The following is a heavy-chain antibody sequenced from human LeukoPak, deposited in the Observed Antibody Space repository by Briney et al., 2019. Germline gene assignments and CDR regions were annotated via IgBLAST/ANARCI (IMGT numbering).Heavy chain of an antibody. J-gene: IGHJ5*02. CDR3: ARGGGASRHNWFDP. D-gene: IGHD2-21*01. V-gene: IGHV3-30-3*01. CDR2: ISYDGSNK. Sequence: GRSLRLSCAASGFTFSSYAMHWVRQAPGKGLEWVAVISYDGSNKYYADSVEGRFTISRDNSKNTLYLQMNSLRAEDTAVYYCARGGGASRHNWFDPWGQGTLVTVSS. CDR1: GFTFSSYA.